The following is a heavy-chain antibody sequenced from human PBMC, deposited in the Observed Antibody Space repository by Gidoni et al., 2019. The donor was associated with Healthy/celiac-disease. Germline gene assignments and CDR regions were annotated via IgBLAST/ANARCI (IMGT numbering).Heavy chain of an antibody. CDR2: ISTYNGNT. Sequence: QVQLVQSGAEVKKPGASVKVSCKASGYTFTSYGISWVRQAPGQGLEWMGWISTYNGNTNYAQKLQGRVTMSTDTSTNTAYMELRSLRSDDTAVYHCTRDLGYYGGPEAFDIWGQGTMVIVSS. V-gene: IGHV1-18*01. D-gene: IGHD3-10*01. CDR3: TRDLGYYGGPEAFDI. J-gene: IGHJ3*02. CDR1: GYTFTSYG.